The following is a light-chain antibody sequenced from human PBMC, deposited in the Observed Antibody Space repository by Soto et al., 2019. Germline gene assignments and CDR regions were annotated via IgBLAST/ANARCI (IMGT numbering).Light chain of an antibody. CDR3: LQYDTSPRT. CDR2: GAS. J-gene: IGKJ1*01. Sequence: EVMLTQSPGTLSLSPGERATLSCRASLSVSSNYLAWYQQKSGQAPRLLIYGASNRATGIPDRFSGSGSGTDFTLTIRTLEPEDFAVYYCLQYDTSPRTFGQGTKVEFK. V-gene: IGKV3-20*01. CDR1: LSVSSNY.